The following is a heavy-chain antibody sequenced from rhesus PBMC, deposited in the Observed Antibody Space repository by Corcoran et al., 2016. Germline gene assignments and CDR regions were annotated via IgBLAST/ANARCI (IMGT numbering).Heavy chain of an antibody. D-gene: IGHD2-21*01. CDR1: ELTVSIYA. CDR3: AREGCAGSGCYGLDS. J-gene: IGHJ6*01. Sequence: VEQLVESGGGVENPGAAQSVSVEAWELTVSIYAMQWVRQAPGKGLEWVSAIIIGGGTYYPDSVKGRFTISRDDAKNSLYLQMNSLRTEDTAVYYCAREGCAGSGCYGLDSWGQGVVVTVSS. V-gene: IGHV3-132*01. CDR2: IIIGGGT.